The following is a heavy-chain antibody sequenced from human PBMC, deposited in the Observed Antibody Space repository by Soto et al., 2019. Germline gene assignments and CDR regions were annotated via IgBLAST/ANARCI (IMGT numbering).Heavy chain of an antibody. J-gene: IGHJ3*02. CDR3: AHGYYDILTGYHDAFDI. V-gene: IGHV2-5*02. CDR2: IYWDDDK. Sequence: SGPTLVNPTQTLTLTCTFSGFSLSTSGVGVGWIRQPPGKALEWLALIYWDDDKRYSPSLKSRLTITKDTSKNQVVLTMTNMDPVDTATYYCAHGYYDILTGYHDAFDIWGQGTMVTVSS. D-gene: IGHD3-9*01. CDR1: GFSLSTSGVG.